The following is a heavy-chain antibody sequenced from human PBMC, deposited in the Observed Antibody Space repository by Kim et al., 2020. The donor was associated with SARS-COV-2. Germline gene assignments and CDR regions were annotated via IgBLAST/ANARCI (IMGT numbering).Heavy chain of an antibody. D-gene: IGHD3-22*01. J-gene: IGHJ4*02. CDR2: ISAYNGNT. V-gene: IGHV1-18*01. CDR3: ARRSGGYYIGPHFF. Sequence: ASVKVSCKASGYTFTSYGISWVRQAPGQGLEWMGWISAYNGNTNYAQKLQGRVTMTTDTSTSTAYMELRSLRSDDTAVYYCARRSGGYYIGPHFFWGQGTLVTVSS. CDR1: GYTFTSYG.